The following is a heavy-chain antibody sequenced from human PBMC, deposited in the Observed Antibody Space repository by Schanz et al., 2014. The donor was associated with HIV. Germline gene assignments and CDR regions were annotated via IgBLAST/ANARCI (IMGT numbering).Heavy chain of an antibody. D-gene: IGHD3-22*01. CDR3: ARDVSHDSSGHYSDYYYGMDV. V-gene: IGHV3-30*03. CDR1: GFIFRTHG. CDR2: ISYDASNK. J-gene: IGHJ6*02. Sequence: QVQLVETGGGVVQPGRSLRLSCAASGFIFRTHGMHWVRQAPGKGLEWVAVISYDASNKNYADSVKGRFTISRDNSKNTLYLQMNSLRAEDTAVYYCARDVSHDSSGHYSDYYYGMDVWGQGTTVTVSS.